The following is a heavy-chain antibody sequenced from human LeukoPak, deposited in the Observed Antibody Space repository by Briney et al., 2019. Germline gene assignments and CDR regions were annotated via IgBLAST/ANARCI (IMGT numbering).Heavy chain of an antibody. CDR3: ASQSAGDYDY. CDR1: GFTFSNYP. J-gene: IGHJ4*02. CDR2: ITGSGDST. Sequence: PGGSLRLSCAGSGFTFSNYPISWVRQAPGKGLEWVSAITGSGDSTYYADSVKGRFTISRDNSRNTLFLEMSSLRAEDTAVYYCASQSAGDYDYWGQGTLVTVSS. D-gene: IGHD4-17*01. V-gene: IGHV3-23*01.